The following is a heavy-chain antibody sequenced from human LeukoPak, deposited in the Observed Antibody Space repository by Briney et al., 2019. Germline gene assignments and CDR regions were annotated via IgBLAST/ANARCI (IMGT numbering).Heavy chain of an antibody. CDR2: ISPDGSSR. CDR1: GFPFSTYW. Sequence: GGSLRLSCAASGFPFSTYWMHWVRQPPGKGLVWVSRISPDGSSRSYADSVKGRFIISRDNAKNTLSLQMNSLIAEDTAVYYCARDGGLLPDNWGKGTLVTVSS. CDR3: ARDGGLLPDN. V-gene: IGHV3-74*01. J-gene: IGHJ4*02. D-gene: IGHD2-21*02.